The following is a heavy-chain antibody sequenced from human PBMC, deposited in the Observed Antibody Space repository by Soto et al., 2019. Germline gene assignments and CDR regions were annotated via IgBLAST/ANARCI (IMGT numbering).Heavy chain of an antibody. J-gene: IGHJ2*01. CDR3: ARVPYGSGSAWYFDL. CDR1: GFTFSSCS. CDR2: ISDDSNYI. D-gene: IGHD6-19*01. V-gene: IGHV3-21*02. Sequence: EVQLVESGGGLVKPGESLRLSCAASGFTFSSCSMNWVRQAPGKGLEWVSSISDDSNYIYDADSVKGRFTISRDNAKKSLYLHINSLRAEDTAVYYCARVPYGSGSAWYFDLWGRGTLVTVSS.